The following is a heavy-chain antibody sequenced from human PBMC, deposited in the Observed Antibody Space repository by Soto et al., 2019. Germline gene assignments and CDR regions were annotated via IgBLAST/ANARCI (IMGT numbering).Heavy chain of an antibody. CDR2: TSAYNGNT. Sequence: ASVKVSCKASGGTFSSYGISWVRQAPGQGLEWMGWTSAYNGNTNYAQKLQGRVTMTTDTSTSTAYMELRSLRSDDTAVYYCARDPSRLRYFDWLEVSFDYWGQGALVTVSS. V-gene: IGHV1-18*01. CDR3: ARDPSRLRYFDWLEVSFDY. CDR1: GGTFSSYG. J-gene: IGHJ4*02. D-gene: IGHD3-9*01.